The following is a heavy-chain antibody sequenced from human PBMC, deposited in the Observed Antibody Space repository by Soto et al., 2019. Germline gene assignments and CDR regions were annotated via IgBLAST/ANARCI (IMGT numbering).Heavy chain of an antibody. V-gene: IGHV4-59*01. Sequence: SETLSLTCTVSGGSISSYYWSWIRQPPGKGLEWIGYIYYSGSTNYNPSLKSRVTISVDTSKNQFSLKLSSVTAADTAVYYCARDMVEREGSHWFDPWGQGTLVTVSS. D-gene: IGHD3-10*01. CDR3: ARDMVEREGSHWFDP. J-gene: IGHJ5*02. CDR2: IYYSGST. CDR1: GGSISSYY.